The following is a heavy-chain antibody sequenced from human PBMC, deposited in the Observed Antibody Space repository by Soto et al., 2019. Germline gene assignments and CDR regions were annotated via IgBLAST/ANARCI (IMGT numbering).Heavy chain of an antibody. CDR2: INGDGSIT. V-gene: IGHV3-74*01. J-gene: IGHJ4*02. CDR3: ATRPDSGNYLLLDY. CDR1: GFTFSGRW. Sequence: GGSLRLSCTVSGFTFSGRWMHWLRQTPGKGLMWVSRINGDGSITNYADSVKGRFTVSRDNTKDTLFLQMDSLRADDTAVYYCATRPDSGNYLLLDYWGQGARVTVSS. D-gene: IGHD4-17*01.